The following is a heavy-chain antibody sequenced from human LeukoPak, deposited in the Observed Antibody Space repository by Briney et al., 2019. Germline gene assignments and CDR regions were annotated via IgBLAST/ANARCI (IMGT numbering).Heavy chain of an antibody. CDR3: ARRGKTYGYADY. J-gene: IGHJ4*02. V-gene: IGHV4-39*07. D-gene: IGHD5-12*01. CDR1: GGSISSSSYY. Sequence: SETLSLTCTVSGGSISSSSYYWGWIRQPPGKGLEWIGSIYYSGSTYYNPSLKSRVTISVDTSKNQFSLKLTSVTAADTAVYYCARRGKTYGYADYWGQGTLVTVSS. CDR2: IYYSGST.